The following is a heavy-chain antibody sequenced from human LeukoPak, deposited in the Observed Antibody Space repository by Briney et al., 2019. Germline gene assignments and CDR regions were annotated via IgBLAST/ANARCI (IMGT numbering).Heavy chain of an antibody. J-gene: IGHJ1*01. V-gene: IGHV1-18*01. Sequence: ASVKVSCKASGYTFTSYGISWVRQAPGQGLEWMGWISAYNGNTNYAQKLQGRVTMTTDTSTSTAYMELRSLRSEDAAVYYCAGQVVEAAMYFQDWGQGTLVTVSS. CDR2: ISAYNGNT. CDR1: GYTFTSYG. D-gene: IGHD2-15*01. CDR3: AGQVVEAAMYFQD.